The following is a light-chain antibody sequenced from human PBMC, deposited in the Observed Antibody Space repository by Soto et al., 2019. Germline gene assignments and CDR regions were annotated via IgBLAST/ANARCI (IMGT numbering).Light chain of an antibody. V-gene: IGKV1-39*01. CDR3: QQTYSTPYT. J-gene: IGKJ2*01. Sequence: IQMTQSPSSLSASVGDRVTITCRASQRITTYLNWYQQKPREAPKLLISTSGTLQRGVPSRFSGSGSGTDFTLTITALRPEDFATYFCQQTYSTPYTFGQGTKLEIK. CDR1: QRITTY. CDR2: TSG.